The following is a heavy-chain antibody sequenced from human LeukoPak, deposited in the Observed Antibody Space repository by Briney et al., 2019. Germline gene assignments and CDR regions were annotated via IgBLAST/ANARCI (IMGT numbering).Heavy chain of an antibody. CDR1: GFTFNNYA. CDR3: ARDRFSSSQILWFYYMDV. Sequence: PGGSLRLSCAASGFTFNNYALAWVRQTPEKGLECVSAISGDGVSPYYVDSVRGRFTISRDNSKNTLYLQMHSLRVEDTAVYFCARDRFSSSQILWFYYMDVWGKGTTVTVSS. V-gene: IGHV3-23*01. CDR2: ISGDGVSP. J-gene: IGHJ6*04. D-gene: IGHD6-6*01.